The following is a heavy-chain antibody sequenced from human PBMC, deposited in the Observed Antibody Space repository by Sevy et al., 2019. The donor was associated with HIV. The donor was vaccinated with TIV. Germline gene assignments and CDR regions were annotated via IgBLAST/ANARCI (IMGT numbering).Heavy chain of an antibody. D-gene: IGHD3-3*01. V-gene: IGHV3-30*18. CDR1: GFSFSTYG. CDR3: AKESGSYYDFWSGHDAFDI. J-gene: IGHJ3*02. Sequence: GGSLRLSCPASGFSFSTYGMHWVRQAPGKGLEWAAVISYDGSSKYYAESVKGRFTISRDNSKNTLYLQISSLRAEDTAVYYCAKESGSYYDFWSGHDAFDIWGQGTMVTVSS. CDR2: ISYDGSSK.